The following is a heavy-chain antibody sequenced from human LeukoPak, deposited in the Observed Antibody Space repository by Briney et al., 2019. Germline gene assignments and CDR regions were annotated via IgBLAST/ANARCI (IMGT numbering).Heavy chain of an antibody. CDR1: GFTFSGAA. CDR3: TRPLGAAAGTYFDP. CDR2: IRSKPNNYAT. Sequence: AGESLRLSCTASGFTFSGAAMHWVRQASGKGPEWVGHIRSKPNNYATAYAASVKGRFTISRDDSKNTAYLQMNSLKIEDTAVYYCTRPLGAAAGTYFDPWGQGTLVTVSS. J-gene: IGHJ5*02. V-gene: IGHV3-73*01. D-gene: IGHD6-13*01.